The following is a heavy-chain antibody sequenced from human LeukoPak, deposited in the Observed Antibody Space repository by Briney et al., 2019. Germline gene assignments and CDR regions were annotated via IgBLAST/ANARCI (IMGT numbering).Heavy chain of an antibody. CDR2: VSSSSSYL. Sequence: GGSLRLSCAASGFTVSSNYMSWVRQAPGKGLEWVSSVSSSSSYLYYADSVKGRFTISRDNAKNSLYLQMNSLRAEDTAVYYCARRDSTNVGSSSDYWGQGTLVTVSS. V-gene: IGHV3-21*01. J-gene: IGHJ4*02. D-gene: IGHD6-6*01. CDR3: ARRDSTNVGSSSDY. CDR1: GFTVSSNY.